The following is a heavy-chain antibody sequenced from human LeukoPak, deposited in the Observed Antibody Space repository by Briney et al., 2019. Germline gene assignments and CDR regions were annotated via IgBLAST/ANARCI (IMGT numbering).Heavy chain of an antibody. J-gene: IGHJ4*02. CDR3: ARDSPDVVVAARYFDY. CDR1: GGSISSSSYY. CDR2: IYYSGST. D-gene: IGHD2-15*01. V-gene: IGHV4-39*07. Sequence: SETLSLTCTVSGGSISSSSYYWGWIRQPPGKGLEWIGSIYYSGSTYYNPSLESRVTISVDTSKNQFSLKLSSVTAADTAVYYCARDSPDVVVAARYFDYWGQGTLVTVSS.